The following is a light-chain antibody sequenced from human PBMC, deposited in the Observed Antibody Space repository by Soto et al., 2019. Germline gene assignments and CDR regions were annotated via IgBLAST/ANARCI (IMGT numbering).Light chain of an antibody. V-gene: IGLV1-47*02. CDR3: QAYDYSLTASV. Sequence: QSVLTQSPSASGTPGQRVTISCYGSSSNIGSYPVYWYQQLPGTAPKLLINSDDQRPSGVPDRFSASKSGTSASLAISGLRSEDEADYYCQAYDYSLTASVFGGGTKVTVL. CDR2: SDD. CDR1: SSNIGSYP. J-gene: IGLJ3*02.